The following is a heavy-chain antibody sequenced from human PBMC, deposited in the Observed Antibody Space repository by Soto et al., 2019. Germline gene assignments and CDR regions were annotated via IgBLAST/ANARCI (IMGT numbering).Heavy chain of an antibody. CDR2: TRNKANSYTT. J-gene: IGHJ4*02. V-gene: IGHV3-72*01. CDR3: ASSSYKTAAVDY. CDR1: GFTFSDHY. Sequence: GGSLRLSCAASGFTFSDHYMDWVRQAPGKGLEWVGRTRNKANSYTTEYAASVKGRFTISRDDSKNSLYLQMNSLKTEDTAVYYCASSSYKTAAVDYWGQGTLVTVSS. D-gene: IGHD6-13*01.